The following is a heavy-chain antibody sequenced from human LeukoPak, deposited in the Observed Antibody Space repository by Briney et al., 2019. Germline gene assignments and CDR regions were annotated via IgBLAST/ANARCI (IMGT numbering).Heavy chain of an antibody. CDR3: ARLGRYYYYMDV. V-gene: IGHV3-21*01. CDR2: ISSSSSYI. Sequence: PGGSLRLSCAASGFTFDDYGMNWVRQAPGKGLEWVSSISSSSSYIYYADSVKGRFTISRDNAKNSLYLQMNSLRAEDTAVYYCARLGRYYYYMDVWGKGTPVTVSS. CDR1: GFTFDDYG. J-gene: IGHJ6*03.